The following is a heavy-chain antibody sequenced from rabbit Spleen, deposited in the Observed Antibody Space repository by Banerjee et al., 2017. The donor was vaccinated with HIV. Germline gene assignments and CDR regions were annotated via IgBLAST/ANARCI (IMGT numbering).Heavy chain of an antibody. V-gene: IGHV1S45*01. J-gene: IGHJ4*01. CDR3: ARGDNYFRFNL. CDR1: GISFSSRYY. Sequence: QEQLVESGGGLVQHEGSLTLTCTASGISFSSRYYMSWVRQSPVKGLEWIACIYAGGGDYTSYASWAKGRFSVTRSTSLNTVTQQVNSLTVADTATYLCARGDNYFRFNLWGPGTPSPS. D-gene: IGHD2-1*01. CDR2: IYAGGGDYT.